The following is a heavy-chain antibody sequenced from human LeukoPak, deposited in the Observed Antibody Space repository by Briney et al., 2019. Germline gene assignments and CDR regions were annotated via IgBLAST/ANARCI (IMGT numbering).Heavy chain of an antibody. V-gene: IGHV1-18*01. Sequence: ASVKVSCKVSGYTLTELSMHWVRQAPGQGLEWMGWISAYNGNTNYAQKLQGRVTMTTDTSTSTAYMELRSLRSDDTAVYYCANRIWGDSSASDYWGQGTLVTVSS. J-gene: IGHJ4*02. CDR3: ANRIWGDSSASDY. CDR2: ISAYNGNT. CDR1: GYTLTELS. D-gene: IGHD3-22*01.